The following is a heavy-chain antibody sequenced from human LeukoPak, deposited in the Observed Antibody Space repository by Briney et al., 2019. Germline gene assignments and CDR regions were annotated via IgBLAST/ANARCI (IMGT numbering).Heavy chain of an antibody. Sequence: ASVKVSCKASGYTFSSYGITWVRQAPGQGLEWMGWISPYDGTTNCAQNLQGRVTMTTDTSTSTAYLELGSLGSADTAVYYCARDGPQCSSTSCYYDDWGQGTLVTVSS. CDR2: ISPYDGTT. J-gene: IGHJ4*02. CDR3: ARDGPQCSSTSCYYDD. D-gene: IGHD2-2*01. CDR1: GYTFSSYG. V-gene: IGHV1-18*04.